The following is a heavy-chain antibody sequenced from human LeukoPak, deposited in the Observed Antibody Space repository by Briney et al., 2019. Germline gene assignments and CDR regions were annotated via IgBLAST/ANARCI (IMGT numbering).Heavy chain of an antibody. CDR1: GGSVSSGSYY. CDR3: ARGIVVVPAATDGMDV. D-gene: IGHD2-2*01. J-gene: IGHJ6*04. CDR2: IYYSGRN. Sequence: PSETLSLTCTVSGGSVSSGSYYWSWIRQPPGKGLEWIGYIYYSGRNNYNPSLKSRVTISVDTSKNQFSLKLSSVTAADTSVYYCARGIVVVPAATDGMDVWGKGTTVTVSS. V-gene: IGHV4-61*01.